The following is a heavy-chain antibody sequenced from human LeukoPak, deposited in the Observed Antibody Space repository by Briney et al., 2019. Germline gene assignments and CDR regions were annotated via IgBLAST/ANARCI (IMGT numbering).Heavy chain of an antibody. V-gene: IGHV1-18*01. J-gene: IGHJ4*02. CDR1: GYTFTSYG. CDR2: ISAYNGNT. D-gene: IGHD3-10*01. Sequence: ASVKVSCKASGYTFTSYGISWVRQAPGQGLEWMGWISAYNGNTNYAQKLQGRVTMTTDTSTSTAYMELRSLRSDDTAVYYCARGPYRYGSGSYYNGPEGNWGQGTLVTVSS. CDR3: ARGPYRYGSGSYYNGPEGN.